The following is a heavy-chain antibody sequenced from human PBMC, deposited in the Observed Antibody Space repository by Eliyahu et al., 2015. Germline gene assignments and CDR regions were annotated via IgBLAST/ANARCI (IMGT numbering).Heavy chain of an antibody. CDR2: INPSGGST. CDR3: ARGENYPRGYFYH. Sequence: SVKVSCKASGYTFTSHYMHWVRQAPGQGLEWMGIINPSGGSTTYAQKFQGRVTMTRDTSTSTVYMELSSLRSEDTAVYYCARGENYPRGYFYHWGQGTLVTVSS. J-gene: IGHJ1*01. D-gene: IGHD1-7*01. V-gene: IGHV1-46*01. CDR1: GYTFTSHY.